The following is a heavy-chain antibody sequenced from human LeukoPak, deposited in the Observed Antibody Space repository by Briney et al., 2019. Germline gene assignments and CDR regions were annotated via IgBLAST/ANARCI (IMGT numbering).Heavy chain of an antibody. CDR1: GYTLTELA. V-gene: IGHV1-24*01. Sequence: ASVKVSCKVSGYTLTELAMHWVRQSPGKGLDWMGGFDPESGETVYAKQFQGRVSMTEDTSTETAYLELNSLTSEDTAVYYCAVKAPLFDYWGQGTLVTVSS. CDR2: FDPESGET. CDR3: AVKAPLFDY. J-gene: IGHJ4*02.